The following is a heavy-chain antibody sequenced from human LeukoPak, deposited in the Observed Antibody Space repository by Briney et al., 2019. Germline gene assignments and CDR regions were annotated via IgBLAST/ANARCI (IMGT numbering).Heavy chain of an antibody. J-gene: IGHJ3*02. Sequence: PGGSLRLSCEASGFTFSDYYMSWIRQAPGKGLEWVSYISSSSSYTNYADSVKGRFTISRDNAKNSLYLQMNSLRAEDTAVYYCARDRHAVVTESNDAFDIWGQGTMVTVSS. CDR2: ISSSSSYT. D-gene: IGHD2-21*02. CDR1: GFTFSDYY. V-gene: IGHV3-11*05. CDR3: ARDRHAVVTESNDAFDI.